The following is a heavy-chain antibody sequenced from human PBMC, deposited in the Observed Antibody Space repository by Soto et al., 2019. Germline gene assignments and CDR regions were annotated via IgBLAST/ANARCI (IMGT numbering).Heavy chain of an antibody. J-gene: IGHJ4*02. CDR2: INAGNGNT. D-gene: IGHD2-2*01. CDR3: ARPGSTSCYPCDFDY. CDR1: GYTFTSYA. V-gene: IGHV1-3*01. Sequence: ASVKVSCKASGYTFTSYAMHWVRQAPGQRLEWMGWINAGNGNTKYSQKFQGRVTITRDTSASTAYMEPSSLRSEDTAVYYCARPGSTSCYPCDFDYWGQGTLVTVSS.